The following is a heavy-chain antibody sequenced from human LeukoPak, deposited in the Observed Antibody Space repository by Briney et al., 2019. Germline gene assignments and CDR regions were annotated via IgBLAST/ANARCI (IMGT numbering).Heavy chain of an antibody. CDR2: INHSGST. CDR1: GGSFSDYY. V-gene: IGHV4-34*01. CDR3: ARAVSGRFDY. D-gene: IGHD6-19*01. J-gene: IGHJ4*02. Sequence: PSETLSLTCAVYGGSFSDYYWSWIRQPPGKGLEWIGEINHSGSTNYNPPLKSRVTISVDTSKNQFSLKLSSVTAADTAIYYCARAVSGRFDYWGQGTLVTVSS.